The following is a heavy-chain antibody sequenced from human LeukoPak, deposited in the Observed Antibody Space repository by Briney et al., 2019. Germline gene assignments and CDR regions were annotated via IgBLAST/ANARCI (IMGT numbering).Heavy chain of an antibody. J-gene: IGHJ2*01. Sequence: PSQTLSLTCTVSGGSISSGGYYWSWIRQHPGKGLEWIGYIYYSGSTYYNPSLKSRVTISVDTSKNQFSLKLSSVTAADTAVYYCASSYIGYSSGWYPTGRYFDLWGRGTLVTVSS. CDR2: IYYSGST. CDR3: ASSYIGYSSGWYPTGRYFDL. V-gene: IGHV4-31*03. D-gene: IGHD6-19*01. CDR1: GGSISSGGYY.